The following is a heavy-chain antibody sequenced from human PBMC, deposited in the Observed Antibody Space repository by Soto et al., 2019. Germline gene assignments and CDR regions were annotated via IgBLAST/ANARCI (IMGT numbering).Heavy chain of an antibody. J-gene: IGHJ4*02. V-gene: IGHV4-30-2*01. CDR3: ARAGERAKNYFDY. CDR1: GGSISSGGYS. CDR2: IYHSGST. D-gene: IGHD1-1*01. Sequence: SETLSLTCAVSGGSISSGGYSWSWIRQPPGKGLEWIGYIYHSGSTYYNPSLKSRVTISVDKSKNQFSLKLSSVTAADTAVYYCARAGERAKNYFDYWGQGTLVTVSS.